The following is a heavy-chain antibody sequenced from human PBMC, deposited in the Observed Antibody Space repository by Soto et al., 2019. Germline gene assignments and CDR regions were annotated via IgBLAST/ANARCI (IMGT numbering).Heavy chain of an antibody. V-gene: IGHV1-8*01. CDR3: ARGVTAGVDY. Sequence: ASVKVSCKASGYSFTSLDINWVRQTTGQGLEWMGWMQPSSGRTGYAQKFQGRVTLTRDTSINTAYMELSSLTSDDTAFYYCARGVTAGVDYWGQGTLVTVSS. D-gene: IGHD1-26*01. J-gene: IGHJ4*02. CDR2: MQPSSGRT. CDR1: GYSFTSLD.